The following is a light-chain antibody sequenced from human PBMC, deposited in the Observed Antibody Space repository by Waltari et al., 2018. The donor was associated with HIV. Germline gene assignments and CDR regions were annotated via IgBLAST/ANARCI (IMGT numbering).Light chain of an antibody. CDR1: QSVSSN. J-gene: IGKJ1*01. V-gene: IGKV3-15*01. Sequence: EIVMTQSPATLSVSPGERATLSCRASQSVSSNLAWYQQKPGQAPRLLIYGASTRATGIPARFSGSGSGTDFTLKISRVEAEDVGVYYCMQDTDWPWTFGQGTKVEIK. CDR2: GAS. CDR3: MQDTDWPWT.